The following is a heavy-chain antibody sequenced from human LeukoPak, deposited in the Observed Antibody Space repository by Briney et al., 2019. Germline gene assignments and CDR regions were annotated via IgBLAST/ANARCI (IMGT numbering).Heavy chain of an antibody. D-gene: IGHD3-9*01. CDR2: IYTSGST. J-gene: IGHJ4*02. V-gene: IGHV4-4*07. Sequence: PSETLSLTCTVSGGSISSYYWSWIRQPAGKGLEWIGRIYTSGSTNYNPSLKSRVTMSVDTSKNQFSLKLTSVTAADTAVYYCASRNDISTGYVFDFWGQGTLVTVSS. CDR1: GGSISSYY. CDR3: ASRNDISTGYVFDF.